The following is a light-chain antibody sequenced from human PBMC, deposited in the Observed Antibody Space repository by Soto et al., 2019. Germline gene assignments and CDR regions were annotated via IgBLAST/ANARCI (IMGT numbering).Light chain of an antibody. Sequence: QSALTQPASVSGSPGQSITISCTGTSSDVGSHNLVSRYQQHPGKAPKLILYEASKRPSGVSNRFSGFKSGNTASLRIAGLQADDEAEYHCCSYAGSTTWVFGGGTKVTVL. J-gene: IGLJ3*02. CDR2: EAS. V-gene: IGLV2-23*01. CDR1: SSDVGSHNL. CDR3: CSYAGSTTWV.